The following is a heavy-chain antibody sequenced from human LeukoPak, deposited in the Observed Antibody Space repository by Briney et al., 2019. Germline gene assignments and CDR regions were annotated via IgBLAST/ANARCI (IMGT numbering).Heavy chain of an antibody. CDR2: IYTSGST. CDR1: GGSISSYY. CDR3: ARGGDIVVVPAAVNWFGP. J-gene: IGHJ5*02. Sequence: PSETLSLTCTVSGGSISSYYWSWIRQPAGKGLEWIGRIYTSGSTNYNPSLKSRVTMSVDTSKNQFSLKLSSVTAADTAVYYCARGGDIVVVPAAVNWFGPWGQGTLVTVSS. V-gene: IGHV4-4*07. D-gene: IGHD2-2*01.